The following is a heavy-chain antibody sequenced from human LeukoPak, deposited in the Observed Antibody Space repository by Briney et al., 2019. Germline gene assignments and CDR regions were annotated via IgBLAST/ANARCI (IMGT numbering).Heavy chain of an antibody. CDR2: TYYRSKCIY. CDR3: AREGEYSAYDFYFDY. J-gene: IGHJ4*02. V-gene: IGHV6-1*01. Sequence: SHTLSLTCAISGDSVSSNSSAWSWIRQSPWRRLEWLGSTYYRSKCIYNYAVSVKSRITINPDTSKNQFSLQLNSVTPVDTAVYYCAREGEYSAYDFYFDYWGQGTLVTVSS. D-gene: IGHD5-12*01. CDR1: GDSVSSNSSA.